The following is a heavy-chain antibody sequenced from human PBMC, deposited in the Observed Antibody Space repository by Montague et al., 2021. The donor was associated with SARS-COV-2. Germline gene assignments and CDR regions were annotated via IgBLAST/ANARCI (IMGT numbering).Heavy chain of an antibody. Sequence: SETLSLTCAAYGGSFSDYSWNWIRQPPGKGLEWIGEINHGRSTKYNPSLNSRVSISLDTSKNQFSLNLSSVTAADTAVYYCARADSLYSRSSKNWFDPWGQGTLVIVSS. CDR3: ARADSLYSRSSKNWFDP. D-gene: IGHD6-6*01. J-gene: IGHJ5*02. V-gene: IGHV4-34*01. CDR1: GGSFSDYS. CDR2: INHGRST.